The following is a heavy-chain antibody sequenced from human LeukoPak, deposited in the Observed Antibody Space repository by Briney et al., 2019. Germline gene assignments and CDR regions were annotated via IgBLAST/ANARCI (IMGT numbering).Heavy chain of an antibody. CDR3: ARDRNCVSTNCPYDF. CDR1: GFTFSSYA. CDR2: ISVSDDSR. Sequence: GGSLRLSCAASGFTFSSYAMSWVRQAPGKGLGWVSVISVSDDSRYYADSVKGRFTISRDRSNNMLHLQMNSLRAEDTAVYYCARDRNCVSTNCPYDFWGQGTPVTVSS. D-gene: IGHD2-2*01. V-gene: IGHV3-23*01. J-gene: IGHJ4*02.